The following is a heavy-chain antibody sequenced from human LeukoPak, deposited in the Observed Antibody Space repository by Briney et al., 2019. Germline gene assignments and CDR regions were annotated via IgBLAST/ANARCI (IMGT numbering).Heavy chain of an antibody. CDR1: GGSISSYY. CDR3: ARMTNYYYGMDA. V-gene: IGHV4-59*01. J-gene: IGHJ6*02. Sequence: SETLSLTCTVSGGSISSYYWSWIRQPPGKGLEWIGYIYYSGSTNYNPSLKGRVTISVDTSKDQFSLKLSSVTAADTAVYYCARMTNYYYGMDAWGQGTTVTVSS. CDR2: IYYSGST.